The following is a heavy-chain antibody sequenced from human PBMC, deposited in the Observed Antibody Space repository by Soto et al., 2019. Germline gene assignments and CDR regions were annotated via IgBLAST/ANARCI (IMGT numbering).Heavy chain of an antibody. D-gene: IGHD3-22*01. J-gene: IGHJ4*02. CDR3: AGTGGHYEIGGHLGYFFDY. Sequence: SETLSLTCAVYGGSFSGYYWDWIRQPPGKGLEWIGEVNPDGGTNYNPSLKGRVIISIDPSKNQYSLRLTSVTAADTAVYYCAGTGGHYEIGGHLGYFFDYWGQGALVTVSS. CDR1: GGSFSGYY. CDR2: VNPDGGT. V-gene: IGHV4-34*01.